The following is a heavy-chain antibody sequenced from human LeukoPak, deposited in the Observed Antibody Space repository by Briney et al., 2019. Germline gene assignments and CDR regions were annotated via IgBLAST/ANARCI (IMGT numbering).Heavy chain of an antibody. CDR3: ARVIAAAGTRWFDP. V-gene: IGHV1-69*04. CDR1: GGTFSSYA. D-gene: IGHD6-13*01. CDR2: IIPIFGIA. J-gene: IGHJ5*02. Sequence: SVKVSCKASGGTFSSYAISWVRQAPGQGLEWMGRIIPIFGIANYAQKFQGRVTITADKSTSTAYMELSSLRSEDTVVYYCARVIAAAGTRWFDPWGQGTLVTVSS.